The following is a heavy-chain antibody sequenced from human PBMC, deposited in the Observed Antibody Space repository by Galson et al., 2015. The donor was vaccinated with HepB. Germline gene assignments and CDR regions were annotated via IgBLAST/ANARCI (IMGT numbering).Heavy chain of an antibody. J-gene: IGHJ3*02. CDR2: IRYDGNNI. CDR3: AKTKYQLQEVFDI. V-gene: IGHV3-30*02. CDR1: GFTFSTSD. D-gene: IGHD2-2*01. Sequence: SLRLSCAASGFTFSTSDMHWVRQAPGKGLEWVALIRYDGNNIYYVDSVQDRFTISRDNSKHTLYLQMNSLRADDTAVYYCAKTKYQLQEVFDIWGQGTMVTVSS.